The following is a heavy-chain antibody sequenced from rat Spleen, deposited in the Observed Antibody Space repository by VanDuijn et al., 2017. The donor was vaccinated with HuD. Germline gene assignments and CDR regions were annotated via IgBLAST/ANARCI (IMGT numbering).Heavy chain of an antibody. J-gene: IGHJ3*01. D-gene: IGHD1-5*01. V-gene: IGHV3-3*01. CDR2: IDRAGNT. CDR3: AARRYNWNWFAY. CDR1: GYSIASSYR. Sequence: EVQLQESGPGLVKPSQSLSLTCSVTGYSIASSYRWTWIRKFPGSRLAWMGYIDRAGNTNYNPSLKSRISITRDTSKNQFFLQVNSVTTEDTATYYCAARRYNWNWFAYWGQGTLVTVSS.